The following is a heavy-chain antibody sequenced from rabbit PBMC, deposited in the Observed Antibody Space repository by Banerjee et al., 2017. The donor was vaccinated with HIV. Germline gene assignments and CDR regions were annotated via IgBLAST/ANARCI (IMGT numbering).Heavy chain of an antibody. CDR1: GFSFSSNA. J-gene: IGHJ3*01. D-gene: IGHD2-1*01. Sequence: QEQLVESGGDLVKPGASLTLTCTASGFSFSSNAMCWVRQAPGKGLEWIACIWTSSGSTYYATWAKGRFTISKTSSTTVTLQMTSLTAADTATYFCARGYDDYDARLDLWGPGTLVTVS. V-gene: IGHV1S45*01. CDR3: ARGYDDYDARLDL. CDR2: IWTSSGST.